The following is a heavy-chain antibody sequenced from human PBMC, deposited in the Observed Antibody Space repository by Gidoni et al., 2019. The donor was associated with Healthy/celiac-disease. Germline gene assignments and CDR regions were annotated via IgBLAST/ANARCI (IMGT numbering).Heavy chain of an antibody. D-gene: IGHD2-15*01. CDR1: GFTFSSYA. Sequence: EVQLLESGGGLVQPGGSLRLSCAASGFTFSSYAMSWVRQAPGKGLDWVSAISGSGGSTYYADSVKGRFTISRDNSKNTLYLQMNSLRAEDTAVYYCAKVGGVNIVVVVAAPSDYWGQGTLVTVSS. CDR2: ISGSGGST. J-gene: IGHJ4*02. CDR3: AKVGGVNIVVVVAAPSDY. V-gene: IGHV3-23*01.